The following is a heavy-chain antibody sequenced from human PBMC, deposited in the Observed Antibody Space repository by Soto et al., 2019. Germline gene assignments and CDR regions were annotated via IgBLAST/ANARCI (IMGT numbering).Heavy chain of an antibody. CDR2: INSDGSST. V-gene: IGHV3-74*01. J-gene: IGHJ4*02. CDR3: ARERGSGWTFDY. Sequence: PGWCLRLSCAACGVTFSSYGVHWVRQAPGKGLVWVSRINSDGSSTNYADSVKGRFTISRDNVQNSLYLQMHSLRAEDTAVYYCARERGSGWTFDYWGQGTLVTVSS. D-gene: IGHD6-19*01. CDR1: GVTFSSYG.